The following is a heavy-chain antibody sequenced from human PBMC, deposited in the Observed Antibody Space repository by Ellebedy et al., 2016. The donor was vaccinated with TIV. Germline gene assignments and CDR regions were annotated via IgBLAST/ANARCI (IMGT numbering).Heavy chain of an antibody. D-gene: IGHD3-9*01. J-gene: IGHJ4*02. V-gene: IGHV1-69*13. CDR3: ARVYVHVLTGYGFNFDH. Sequence: ASVKVSCKASGGPLRNYAISWVRQAPGQGLEWVGGIVPMFDKGNYAQKFQGRVTITADGSRTTAYMELSSLRSDDTAIYYCARVYVHVLTGYGFNFDHWGQGTLVTVSS. CDR1: GGPLRNYA. CDR2: IVPMFDKG.